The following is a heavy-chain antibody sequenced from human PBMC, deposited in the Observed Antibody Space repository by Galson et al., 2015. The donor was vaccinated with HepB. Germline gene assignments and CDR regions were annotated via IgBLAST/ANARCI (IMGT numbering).Heavy chain of an antibody. Sequence: LRLSCAASGFTFSNAWMSWVRQAPGKGLEWVGRIKSRTDGGTTDYAAPVKGRFTISRDDSKNTLYLQMNSLKAEDTAVYYCSASMIVVVNAFDYWGQGTLVTVSS. CDR3: SASMIVVVNAFDY. D-gene: IGHD3-22*01. CDR2: IKSRTDGGTT. V-gene: IGHV3-15*01. J-gene: IGHJ4*02. CDR1: GFTFSNAW.